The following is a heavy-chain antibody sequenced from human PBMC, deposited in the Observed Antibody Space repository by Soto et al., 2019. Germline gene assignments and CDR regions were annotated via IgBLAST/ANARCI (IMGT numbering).Heavy chain of an antibody. J-gene: IGHJ4*02. Sequence: QVQLQQWGAGLLKPSETLSLTCAVYGGSFSGYYWSWIRQPPGNGLEWIGEINHSGSTNYNPSLTSRGTISVDTSKNQFSLKLSSVTAADTAVYYCARNKGLQLAFDYWGQGTLGTVSS. CDR3: ARNKGLQLAFDY. CDR2: INHSGST. V-gene: IGHV4-34*01. D-gene: IGHD5-18*01. CDR1: GGSFSGYY.